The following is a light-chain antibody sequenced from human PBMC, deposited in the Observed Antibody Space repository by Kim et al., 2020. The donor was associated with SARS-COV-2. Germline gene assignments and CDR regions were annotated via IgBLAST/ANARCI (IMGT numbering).Light chain of an antibody. CDR1: QSVSSY. CDR3: QQRSNWPLT. J-gene: IGKJ4*01. V-gene: IGKV3-11*01. CDR2: DAS. Sequence: LTPGERATLSCRASQSVSSYLAWYQQKPGQAPRLLIYDASNRATGIPARFSGSGSGTDFTLTISSLEPEDFAVYYCQQRSNWPLTFGGGTKVDIK.